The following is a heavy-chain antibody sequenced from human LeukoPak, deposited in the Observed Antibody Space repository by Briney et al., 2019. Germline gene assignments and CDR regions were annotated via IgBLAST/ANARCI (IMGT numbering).Heavy chain of an antibody. CDR2: ISHDGSNK. CDR1: GFTFSSYG. CDR3: AKGGYCSGGSCYPLDY. V-gene: IGHV3-30*18. J-gene: IGHJ4*02. Sequence: PGRSLRLSCAASGFTFSSYGMHWVRQAPGKGLEWVAVISHDGSNKYYADSVKGRFTISRDNSKNTLYLQMNSLRAEDTAVYYCAKGGYCSGGSCYPLDYWGQGTLVTVSS. D-gene: IGHD2-15*01.